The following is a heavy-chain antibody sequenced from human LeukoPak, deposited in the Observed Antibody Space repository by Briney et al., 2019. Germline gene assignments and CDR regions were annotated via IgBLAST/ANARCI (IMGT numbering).Heavy chain of an antibody. CDR3: ARTYYYYGMDV. CDR2: IHSGGST. V-gene: IGHV3-53*01. CDR1: GFTVGSNY. J-gene: IGHJ6*02. Sequence: GVSLRLSCAASGFTVGSNYMSWVRQAPGKGPEWISVIHSGGSTYYADSVKGRFTISRDNSKNTLYLQMNSLRAEDTALYYCARTYYYYGMDVWGQGTTVTVSS.